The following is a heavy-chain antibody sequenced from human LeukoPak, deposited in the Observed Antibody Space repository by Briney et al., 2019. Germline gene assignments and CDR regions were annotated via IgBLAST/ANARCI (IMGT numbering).Heavy chain of an antibody. D-gene: IGHD1-14*01. CDR2: INHSGST. J-gene: IGHJ3*02. V-gene: IGHV4-34*01. CDR3: ARVESYPLRNAFDI. Sequence: PGGSLRLSCAASGFTFSSYEMNWIRQPPGKGLEWIGEINHSGSTNYNPSLKSRVTISVDTSKNQFSLKLSSVTAADTAVYYCARVESYPLRNAFDIWGQGTMVTVSS. CDR1: GFTFSSYE.